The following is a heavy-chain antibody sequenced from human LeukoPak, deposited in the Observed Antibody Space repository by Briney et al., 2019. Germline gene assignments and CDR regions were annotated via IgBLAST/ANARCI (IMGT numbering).Heavy chain of an antibody. CDR3: ASDESHTRILDY. D-gene: IGHD2/OR15-2a*01. CDR2: IIPILGRA. J-gene: IGHJ4*02. CDR1: GGTFSSYT. V-gene: IGHV1-69*08. Sequence: SVKVSCKASGGTFSSYTISWVRQAPGQGLEWMGRIIPILGRATYAQKFQGRVTITANKSTRTAYMELSSLRSEDTAVYYCASDESHTRILDYWGQGTLVTVSS.